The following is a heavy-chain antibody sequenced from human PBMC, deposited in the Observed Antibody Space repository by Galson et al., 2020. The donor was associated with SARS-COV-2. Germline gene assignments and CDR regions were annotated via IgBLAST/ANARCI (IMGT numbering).Heavy chain of an antibody. CDR2: ISWNSGSI. CDR3: TGADYMDV. Sequence: GGSLRLSCAASGFTFDDYAMHWVRQAPGKGLEWVSGISWNSGSIGYADSVKGRFTISRDNAKNSLYLQMNSLRAEDTALYYCTGADYMDVWGKGTTVTVSS. V-gene: IGHV3-9*01. J-gene: IGHJ6*03. D-gene: IGHD3-10*01. CDR1: GFTFDDYA.